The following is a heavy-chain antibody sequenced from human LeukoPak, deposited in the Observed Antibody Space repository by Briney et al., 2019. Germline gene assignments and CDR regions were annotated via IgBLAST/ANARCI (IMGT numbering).Heavy chain of an antibody. J-gene: IGHJ4*02. CDR3: ARRGAAAGLDY. D-gene: IGHD6-13*01. Sequence: PSETLSLTCTVSGGSISSYYWSWIRQPPGKGLEWIGYIYYSGSTNYNPSLKSRVTISVDTSKNQFSLKLSSVTAADTAVYYCARRGAAAGLDYWGQGTLVTASS. CDR2: IYYSGST. CDR1: GGSISSYY. V-gene: IGHV4-59*08.